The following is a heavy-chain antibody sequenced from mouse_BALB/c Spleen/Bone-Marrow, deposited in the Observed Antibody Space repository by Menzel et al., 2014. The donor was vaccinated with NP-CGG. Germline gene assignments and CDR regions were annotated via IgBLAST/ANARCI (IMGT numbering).Heavy chain of an antibody. CDR2: ISSGGSYT. J-gene: IGHJ4*01. Sequence: EVQRVESGGGLVKPGGSLKLSCAASGFTFXSYTMSWVRQTPEERLEWVATISSGGSYTYYPDSVKGRFTISRDNAKNTLCLQMSSLKSEDTAMYYCTRDGKGNYDYAMDYWGQGTSVTVSS. D-gene: IGHD2-1*01. CDR3: TRDGKGNYDYAMDY. V-gene: IGHV5-6-4*01. CDR1: GFTFXSYT.